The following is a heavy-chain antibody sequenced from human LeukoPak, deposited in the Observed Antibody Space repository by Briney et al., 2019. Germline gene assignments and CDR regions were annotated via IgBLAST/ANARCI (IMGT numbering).Heavy chain of an antibody. V-gene: IGHV3-21*01. J-gene: IGHJ6*03. CDR3: ARVPLDMILLYYMDV. Sequence: GGSLRLSCAASGFTFRNYCMNWVRQAPGEGLEWVASISSTSDHILHSDSVNGRFTISRDNARDSLYLEMNSLRAEDTAVYYCARVPLDMILLYYMDVRGKGTTVTVSS. CDR1: GFTFRNYC. CDR2: ISSTSDHI. D-gene: IGHD3-16*01.